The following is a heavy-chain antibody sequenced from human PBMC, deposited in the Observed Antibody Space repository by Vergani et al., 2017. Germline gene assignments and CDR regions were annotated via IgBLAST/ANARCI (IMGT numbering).Heavy chain of an antibody. J-gene: IGHJ4*02. D-gene: IGHD5-18*01. CDR1: GFSFGDYA. CDR3: SRGRGYSFGYAGY. V-gene: IGHV3-49*04. Sequence: EVQLVESGGGLVPPARSLRLSCAASGFSFGDYAMTWVRQAPGKGLEWVAFIRNKAYGGTTEYAASVKGRFTNSRDDSKRLAYLQLSDLKTEETTVYFCSRGRGYSFGYAGYGGQGTLVTVSS. CDR2: IRNKAYGGTT.